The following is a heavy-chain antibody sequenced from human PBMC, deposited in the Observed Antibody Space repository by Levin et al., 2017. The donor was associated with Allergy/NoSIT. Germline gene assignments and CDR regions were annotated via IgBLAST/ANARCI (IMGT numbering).Heavy chain of an antibody. V-gene: IGHV3-7*01. CDR3: ARGGSWTTDY. CDR1: GFTFSSYW. J-gene: IGHJ4*02. Sequence: GESLKISCAASGFTFSSYWMSWVRRAPGKGLEWVANIKPDGSEKYYVDSVMGRFTISRDNAKNSLFLQMNSLRAEDTAVYYCARGGSWTTDYWGQGTLVTASS. D-gene: IGHD6-13*01. CDR2: IKPDGSEK.